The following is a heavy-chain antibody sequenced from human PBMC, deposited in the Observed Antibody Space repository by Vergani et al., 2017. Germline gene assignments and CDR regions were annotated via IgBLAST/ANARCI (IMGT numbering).Heavy chain of an antibody. CDR1: GGSFSGYY. CDR2: INHSGST. D-gene: IGHD2-2*01. CDR3: ARARRTYGSSTSCCLFDY. J-gene: IGHJ4*02. Sequence: QVQLQQWGAGLLKPSETLSLTCAVYGGSFSGYYWSWIRQPPGKGLEWIGEINHSGSTNYNPSLKSRVTISVDTSKNQFSLKLSSVTAADTAVYYCARARRTYGSSTSCCLFDYWGQGTLVTVSS. V-gene: IGHV4-34*01.